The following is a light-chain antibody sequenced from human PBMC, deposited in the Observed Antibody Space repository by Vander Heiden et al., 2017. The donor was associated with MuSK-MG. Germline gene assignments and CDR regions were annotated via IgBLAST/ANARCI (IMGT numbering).Light chain of an antibody. CDR1: QSVLYSSNDKDY. CDR3: QQYYSTPFT. J-gene: IGKJ3*01. CDR2: WAS. V-gene: IGKV4-1*01. Sequence: DIVLTQSHDSLAGYRGERATINCKSSQSVLYSSNDKDYVAWYQQKPGQPPKLLIYWASTREAGVPDRFSGSGSGTDFTLTSSSLQAEDVAVYYCQQYYSTPFTFGPGTKVDIK.